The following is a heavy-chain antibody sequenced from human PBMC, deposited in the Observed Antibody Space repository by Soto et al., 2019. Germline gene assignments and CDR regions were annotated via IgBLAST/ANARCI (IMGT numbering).Heavy chain of an antibody. Sequence: GGSLRLSCAASGFTFSNAWMSWVRQAPGKGLEWVGRIKNKTDGGTTDYAAPVKGRFTLSRDDSKNTVYLQMNSLKSEDTAVYYCTAHDPINRNWGQGTLVTVSS. D-gene: IGHD1-1*01. CDR1: GFTFSNAW. J-gene: IGHJ4*02. V-gene: IGHV3-15*01. CDR3: TAHDPINRN. CDR2: IKNKTDGGTT.